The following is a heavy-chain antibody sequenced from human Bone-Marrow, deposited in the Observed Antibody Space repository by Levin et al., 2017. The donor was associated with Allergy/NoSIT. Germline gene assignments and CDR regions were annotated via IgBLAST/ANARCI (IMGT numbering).Heavy chain of an antibody. J-gene: IGHJ4*02. CDR1: GFTVSNHY. Sequence: LGESLKISCAASGFTVSNHYMSWVRQPPGKGLEWVSLIYSVGTTHYADSVRGRFTISRDHSENTLYLQMNNLRAEDTAVYYCARNPGSTNWSWGQGTLVTVSS. CDR3: ARNPGSTNWS. D-gene: IGHD6-13*01. V-gene: IGHV3-53*01. CDR2: IYSVGTT.